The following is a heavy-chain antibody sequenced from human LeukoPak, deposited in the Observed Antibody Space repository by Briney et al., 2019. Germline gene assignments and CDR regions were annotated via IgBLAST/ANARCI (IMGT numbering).Heavy chain of an antibody. V-gene: IGHV3-13*01. CDR1: GFTFSSYD. Sequence: PGGSLRLSCAASGFTFSSYDMHWVRQATGKGLEWVSAIGTAGDTYYPGSVKGRFTISRENAKNSLYLQMNSLRAGDTAVYYCARGHYDILTGYYTGVDYWGQGTLVTVSS. J-gene: IGHJ4*02. D-gene: IGHD3-9*01. CDR2: IGTAGDT. CDR3: ARGHYDILTGYYTGVDY.